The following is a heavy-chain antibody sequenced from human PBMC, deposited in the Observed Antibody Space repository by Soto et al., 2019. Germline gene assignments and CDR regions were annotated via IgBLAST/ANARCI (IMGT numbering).Heavy chain of an antibody. Sequence: GGSLRLSCAASGFTFSSYGMHWVRQAPGKGLEWVAVIWYDGSNKYYADSGKGRFTISRDNSKNTLYRQMNSLRAEDTAVYYCAREAGYYDSSGYYDRFPDYWGQGTLVTVSS. CDR1: GFTFSSYG. CDR2: IWYDGSNK. CDR3: AREAGYYDSSGYYDRFPDY. V-gene: IGHV3-33*01. J-gene: IGHJ4*02. D-gene: IGHD3-22*01.